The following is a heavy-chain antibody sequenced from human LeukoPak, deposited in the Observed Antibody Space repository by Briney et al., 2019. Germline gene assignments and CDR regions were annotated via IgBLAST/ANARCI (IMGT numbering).Heavy chain of an antibody. D-gene: IGHD1-26*01. CDR2: ISAYNGNT. J-gene: IGHJ3*02. CDR3: AGGGSSGSYYLDAFDI. CDR1: GYTFTSYG. Sequence: ASVKVSCKASGYTFTSYGISWVRQAPGQGLEWMGWISAYNGNTNYAQKLQGRVTMTTDTSTSTAYMELRSLRSDDTAVYYCAGGGSSGSYYLDAFDIWGQGTMVTVSS. V-gene: IGHV1-18*01.